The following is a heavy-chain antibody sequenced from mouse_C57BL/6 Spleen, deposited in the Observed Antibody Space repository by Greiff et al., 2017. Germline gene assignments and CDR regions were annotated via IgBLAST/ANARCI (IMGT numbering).Heavy chain of an antibody. Sequence: EVNLVESGGGLVKPGGSLKLSCAASGFTFSSYAMSWVRQTPEKRLEWVATISDGGSYTYYPDNVKGRFTISRDNAKNNLYLQMSHLNSEDTAMYYCARDIYYYGSSYFYYAMDYWGQGTSVTVAS. CDR1: GFTFSSYA. V-gene: IGHV5-4*01. D-gene: IGHD1-1*01. J-gene: IGHJ4*01. CDR3: ARDIYYYGSSYFYYAMDY. CDR2: ISDGGSYT.